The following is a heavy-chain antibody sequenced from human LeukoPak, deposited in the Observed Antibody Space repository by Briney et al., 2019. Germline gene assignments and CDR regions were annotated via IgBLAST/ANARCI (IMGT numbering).Heavy chain of an antibody. Sequence: GGSLRLSCAASGFSFSSYAMSWVRQAPGKGLEWVSAISKSGDSTFYADSVKGRFTISRDNSQNTLYVQMNSLRAEDTAVYYCAKAAVCSINWTPFDDWGLGTLVTVSS. V-gene: IGHV3-23*01. CDR2: ISKSGDST. J-gene: IGHJ4*02. CDR1: GFSFSSYA. D-gene: IGHD1-1*01. CDR3: AKAAVCSINWTPFDD.